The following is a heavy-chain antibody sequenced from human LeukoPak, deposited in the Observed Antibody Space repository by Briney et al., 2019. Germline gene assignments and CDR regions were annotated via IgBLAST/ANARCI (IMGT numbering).Heavy chain of an antibody. V-gene: IGHV3-23*01. Sequence: GGSLRLSCAASGFTFTSYAMNWVRQAPGKGLECVSVISGSGASTYYADSVKGRFTISRDNSKNTLYLQMNSLRAEDTAVYYCAKERDSSGYYTDYWGQGTLVTVSS. CDR1: GFTFTSYA. CDR3: AKERDSSGYYTDY. D-gene: IGHD3-22*01. CDR2: ISGSGAST. J-gene: IGHJ4*02.